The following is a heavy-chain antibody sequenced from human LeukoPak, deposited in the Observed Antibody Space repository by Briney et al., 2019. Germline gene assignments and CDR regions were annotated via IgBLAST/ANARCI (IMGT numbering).Heavy chain of an antibody. V-gene: IGHV3-23*01. CDR2: ISGSGGST. Sequence: PGGSLRLSCAASGFTFSSYAMSWVRQAPGKGLEWVSAISGSGGSTYYADSVKGRFTISRDNSKNTLYLQMNSLRAEDTAVYYCAKRKAYGLSSGSYLDYWGQGTLVTVSS. D-gene: IGHD3-10*01. J-gene: IGHJ4*02. CDR1: GFTFSSYA. CDR3: AKRKAYGLSSGSYLDY.